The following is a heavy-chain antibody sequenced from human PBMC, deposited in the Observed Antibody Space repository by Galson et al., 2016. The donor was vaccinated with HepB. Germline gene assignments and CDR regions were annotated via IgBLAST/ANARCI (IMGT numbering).Heavy chain of an antibody. Sequence: CAISGDSVSSNIAAWNWIRQSPSRGLGWLGRTFYRSKWYNDYAISVRSRITINPVTSKNQYSLQLNSVTPDETAVYYCARDPARVGFQTGAFDIWGQGTMVTVSS. V-gene: IGHV6-1*01. CDR1: GDSVSSNIAA. CDR2: TFYRSKWYN. J-gene: IGHJ3*02. D-gene: IGHD1-26*01. CDR3: ARDPARVGFQTGAFDI.